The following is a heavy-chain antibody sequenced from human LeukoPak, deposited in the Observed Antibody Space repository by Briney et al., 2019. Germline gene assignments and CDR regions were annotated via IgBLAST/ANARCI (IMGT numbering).Heavy chain of an antibody. CDR2: IYYSGST. V-gene: IGHV4-59*01. Sequence: SETLSLTCTVSGGSISSYYWSWIRQPPGKGLEWIGYIYYSGSTNYNPSLKSRVTISVDTSKNQFSLKLSSATAADTAVYYCAREGSSGYYSDYWGQGTLVTVSS. CDR3: AREGSSGYYSDY. J-gene: IGHJ4*02. CDR1: GGSISSYY. D-gene: IGHD3-22*01.